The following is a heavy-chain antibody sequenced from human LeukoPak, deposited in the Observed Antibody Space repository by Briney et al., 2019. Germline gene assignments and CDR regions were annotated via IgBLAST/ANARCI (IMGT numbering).Heavy chain of an antibody. CDR2: IYYSGST. J-gene: IGHJ4*02. V-gene: IGHV4-31*03. CDR1: GGSISSGGYY. D-gene: IGHD6-6*01. CDR3: ARAPDLASYYFDY. Sequence: SETLSLTCTVSGGSISSGGYYWSWIRQHPGTGLEWIGYIYYSGSTYYNPSLKSRVTISVDTSKNQFSLKLSSVTAADTAVYYCARAPDLASYYFDYWGQGTLVTVSS.